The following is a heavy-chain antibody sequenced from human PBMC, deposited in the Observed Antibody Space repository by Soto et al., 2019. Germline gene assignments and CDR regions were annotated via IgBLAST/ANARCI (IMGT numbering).Heavy chain of an antibody. Sequence: ASVKVSCKASGYTFTSYVISWVRQAPGQGLEWMGWISAYNGNTNYAQKLQGRVTMTTDTSTSTAYMELRSLRSDDTAVYYCARSGPLSVAAAGATDNWFDPWGQGTLVTVSS. CDR2: ISAYNGNT. CDR1: GYTFTSYV. V-gene: IGHV1-18*01. CDR3: ARSGPLSVAAAGATDNWFDP. J-gene: IGHJ5*02. D-gene: IGHD6-13*01.